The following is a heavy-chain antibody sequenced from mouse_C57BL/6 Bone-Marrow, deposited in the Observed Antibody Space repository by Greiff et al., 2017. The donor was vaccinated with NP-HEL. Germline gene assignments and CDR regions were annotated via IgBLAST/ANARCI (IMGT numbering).Heavy chain of an antibody. V-gene: IGHV5-6*01. CDR2: ISSGGSYT. J-gene: IGHJ3*01. Sequence: EVQLQQSGGDLVKPGGSLKLSCAASGFTFSSYGMSWVRQTPDKRLEWVATISSGGSYTYYPDSVKGRFTISRDNAKNTLYLQMSSLKSEDTAMYYCARRITTGAYWGQGTLVTVSA. CDR1: GFTFSSYG. CDR3: ARRITTGAY. D-gene: IGHD1-1*01.